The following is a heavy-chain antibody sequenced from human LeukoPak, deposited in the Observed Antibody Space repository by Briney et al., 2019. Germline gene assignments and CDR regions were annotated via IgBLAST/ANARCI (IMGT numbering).Heavy chain of an antibody. CDR1: GFTFSSYW. D-gene: IGHD2-2*01. V-gene: IGHV3-7*01. CDR2: IKQDGSEN. Sequence: GGSLRLSCAASGFTFSSYWMSWVRQAPGKGLEWVANIKQDGSENYYVDSVKGRFTISRDNAKNSLYLQMNSLRAEDTAVYYCARDLGYCSSTSCPVPFDYWGQGTLVTVSS. CDR3: ARDLGYCSSTSCPVPFDY. J-gene: IGHJ4*02.